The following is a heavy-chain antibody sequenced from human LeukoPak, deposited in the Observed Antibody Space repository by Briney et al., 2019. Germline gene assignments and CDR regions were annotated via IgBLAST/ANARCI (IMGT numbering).Heavy chain of an antibody. CDR3: ARDQGSSWES. CDR1: GGSISSYY. D-gene: IGHD6-13*01. J-gene: IGHJ5*02. Sequence: SETLSLTCTVSGGSISSYYWSWIRQPPGKGLEWIGYIYYSGSTNYNPSLKSRVTISVDTSKNQFSLKVSSVTAADTAVYYCARDQGSSWESWGQGTLVTVSS. V-gene: IGHV4-59*01. CDR2: IYYSGST.